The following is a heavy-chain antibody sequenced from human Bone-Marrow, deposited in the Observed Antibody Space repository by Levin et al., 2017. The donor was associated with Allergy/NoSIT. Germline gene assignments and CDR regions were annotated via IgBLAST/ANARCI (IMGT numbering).Heavy chain of an antibody. CDR1: GFTFSRAW. J-gene: IGHJ4*02. CDR2: IKSKINGETI. Sequence: GESLKISCEASGFTFSRAWMTWVRQAPGKGLECVGRIKSKINGETIDYAAPVKGRFTISRDDSKSTIYLQMNSLTTEDTAVYYCTADLEESSSYSCDYWGQGTMVTVSS. CDR3: TADLEESSSYSCDY. D-gene: IGHD3-22*01. V-gene: IGHV3-15*05.